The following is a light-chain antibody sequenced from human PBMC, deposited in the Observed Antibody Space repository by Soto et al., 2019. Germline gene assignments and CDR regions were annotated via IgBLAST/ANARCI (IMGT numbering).Light chain of an antibody. CDR2: AAS. V-gene: IGKV3-20*01. CDR3: HCQDSGNSPVYS. CDR1: QSIRSSY. J-gene: IGKJ2*01. Sequence: IVLTQSPGTLSLSPGESATLSCRASQSIRSSYVAWYQQKPGQAPRLLIYAASARATGLPDRFSGSGSGTDFTLTISRLEPEDFAMYYCHCQDSGNSPVYSFGQGTKLEI.